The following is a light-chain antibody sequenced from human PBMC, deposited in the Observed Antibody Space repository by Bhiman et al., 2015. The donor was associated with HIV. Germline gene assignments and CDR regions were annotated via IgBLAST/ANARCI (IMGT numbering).Light chain of an antibody. V-gene: IGLV2-14*03. CDR1: SSDIGGYNF. CDR2: DVS. Sequence: QSALSQPASVSGSPGQSITMSCTGTSSDIGGYNFVAWYQHHPGKAPKILIYDVSKRPSGVPDRFSGSKSGNTASLTISGLQAEDEADYYCNSYRTRSSYVFGTGTKVTVL. J-gene: IGLJ1*01. CDR3: NSYRTRSSYV.